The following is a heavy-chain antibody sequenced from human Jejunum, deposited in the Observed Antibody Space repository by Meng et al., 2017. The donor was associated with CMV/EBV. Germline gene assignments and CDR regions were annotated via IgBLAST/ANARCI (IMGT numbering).Heavy chain of an antibody. CDR1: GFTFPGHW. CDR2: ISYDGSIT. Sequence: ASGFTFPGHWMHWVRQVPGKGLVWVSRISYDGSITTYADSVKGRFTISRDNAKNTLYLQMNSLRAEDTGVYYCARGSSGYYVDYWGQGTLVTVSS. CDR3: ARGSSGYYVDY. D-gene: IGHD3-22*01. V-gene: IGHV3-74*01. J-gene: IGHJ4*02.